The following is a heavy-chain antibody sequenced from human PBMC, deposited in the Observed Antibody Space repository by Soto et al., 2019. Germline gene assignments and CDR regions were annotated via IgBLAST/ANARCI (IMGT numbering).Heavy chain of an antibody. J-gene: IGHJ5*02. CDR1: GGSISSGGYY. CDR3: ARDGTVTKGRWFDP. D-gene: IGHD4-17*01. V-gene: IGHV4-31*03. Sequence: QVQLQESGPGLVKPSETLSLTCTVSGGSISSGGYYWSWIRQHPGKGLEWMGYMSYSGNTDYNPSLKRRVTMSLDTSKNQFSLKLTSVTAADTAVYYCARDGTVTKGRWFDPWGQGILVTVSS. CDR2: MSYSGNT.